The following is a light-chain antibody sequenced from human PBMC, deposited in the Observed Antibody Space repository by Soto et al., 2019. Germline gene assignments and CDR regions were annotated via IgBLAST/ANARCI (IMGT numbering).Light chain of an antibody. Sequence: QSALIRLPPVSGLPDRWITIPSTETRGDVGAYNHVSWYQQHPGKAPKLMIYDVSNRPSGVSNRFSGSKSGNTASLTISGLQAEDEADYHCSSYTSTNTLVFGGGTK. CDR3: SSYTSTNTLV. CDR2: DVS. J-gene: IGLJ2*01. V-gene: IGLV2-14*01. CDR1: RGDVGAYNH.